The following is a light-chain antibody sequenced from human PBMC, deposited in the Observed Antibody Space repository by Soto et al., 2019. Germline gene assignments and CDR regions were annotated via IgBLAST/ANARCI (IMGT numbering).Light chain of an antibody. CDR3: MQVLETPRT. CDR1: QSLLHRKGQNY. Sequence: DIVMTQSPFSLPVSPGEPASISCRSSQSLLHRKGQNYLDWYLQKPGQSPQLLIYLGSNRASGVPDRFSGSGSGTDFTLKISRVEAEDVGVYYCMQVLETPRTFGQGTKVEIK. CDR2: LGS. V-gene: IGKV2-28*01. J-gene: IGKJ1*01.